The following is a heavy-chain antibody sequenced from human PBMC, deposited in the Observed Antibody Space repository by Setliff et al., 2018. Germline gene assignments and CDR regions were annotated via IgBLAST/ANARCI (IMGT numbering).Heavy chain of an antibody. D-gene: IGHD6-19*01. Sequence: SETLSLTCTVSGGSISSHYWSWIRQPPGKGLEWIGSIYYSGSTNYNPSLKSRVTISVDTSKNQFSLKLSSVTAADTAVYYCARDAELYGSGWPRTDYWGQGTLVTVSS. V-gene: IGHV4-59*11. CDR1: GGSISSHY. CDR2: IYYSGST. CDR3: ARDAELYGSGWPRTDY. J-gene: IGHJ4*02.